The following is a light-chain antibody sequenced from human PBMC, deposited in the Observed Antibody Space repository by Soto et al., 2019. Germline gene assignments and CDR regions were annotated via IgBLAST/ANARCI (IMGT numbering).Light chain of an antibody. CDR1: QSISRY. J-gene: IGKJ1*01. CDR2: AAS. CDR3: QQSYSTPPWT. V-gene: IGKV1-39*01. Sequence: DIPMTPSPSSLSASVGDRVTITCRASQSISRYLNWYQQKPGKAPKLLIYAASSLQSGVPSRFSGSGSGTAVTLTISSLQPEDFATYYCQQSYSTPPWTFGQGTKVEIK.